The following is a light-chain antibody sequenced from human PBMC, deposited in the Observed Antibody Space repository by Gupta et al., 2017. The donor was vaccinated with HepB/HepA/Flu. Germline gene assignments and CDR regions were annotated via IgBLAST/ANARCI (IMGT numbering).Light chain of an antibody. V-gene: IGKV1-5*03. CDR3: QQYKSYWT. CDR1: QSISSW. CDR2: KAS. Sequence: DIPLTQSPSTLSASVGDRVTITCRASQSISSWLAWYQQKPGKAPKFLIHKASSLESGVPSRFSGSGSGTEFTLTNSSLQPDDFATYYCQQYKSYWTFGQGTKVEIK. J-gene: IGKJ1*01.